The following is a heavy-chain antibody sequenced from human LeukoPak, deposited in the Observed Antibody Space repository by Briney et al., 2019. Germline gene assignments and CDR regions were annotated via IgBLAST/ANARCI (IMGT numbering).Heavy chain of an antibody. CDR1: GFTFSRYS. CDR2: ISYDGTNK. J-gene: IGHJ3*02. CDR3: VRDSVWQLDLSPDDAFDI. Sequence: GGSLRLSCTASGFTFSRYSMHWVRQAPGKGLEWVAVISYDGTNKYHADSVKGRFSISRDNSKNTQYLQMKGLRAEDTAVYYCVRDSVWQLDLSPDDAFDIWGQGTMVTVSS. V-gene: IGHV3-30*04. D-gene: IGHD1-7*01.